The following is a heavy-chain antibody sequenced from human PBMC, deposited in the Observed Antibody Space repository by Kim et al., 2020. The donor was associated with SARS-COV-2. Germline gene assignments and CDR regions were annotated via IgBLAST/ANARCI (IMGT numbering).Heavy chain of an antibody. V-gene: IGHV3-30*01. J-gene: IGHJ3*02. CDR3: ARDLTPGYCGGDCPDAFDI. Sequence: RFTISRDNSKNTLYLQMNSLRAEDTAVYYCARDLTPGYCGGDCPDAFDIWGQGTMVTVSS. D-gene: IGHD2-21*01.